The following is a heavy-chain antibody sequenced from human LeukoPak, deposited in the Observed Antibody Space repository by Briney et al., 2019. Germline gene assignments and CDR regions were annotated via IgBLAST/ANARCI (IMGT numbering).Heavy chain of an antibody. CDR3: ARDPGAFPYFFDC. CDR2: ISASGDNT. Sequence: GGSLRLSCIGFEFTFSSYAMSWVRQAPGKGLEWVSAISASGDNTYYADSVKGRFTISRDNTKNTLYLQMNSLRVEDTAVYFCARDPGAFPYFFDCWGQGTLVTVSS. CDR1: EFTFSSYA. V-gene: IGHV3-23*01. D-gene: IGHD4/OR15-4a*01. J-gene: IGHJ4*02.